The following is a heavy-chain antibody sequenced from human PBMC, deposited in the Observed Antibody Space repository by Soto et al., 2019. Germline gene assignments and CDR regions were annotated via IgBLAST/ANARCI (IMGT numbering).Heavy chain of an antibody. J-gene: IGHJ4*02. CDR3: ARHTNGYNPLEY. CDR2: IHPGNSDA. Sequence: GESLKISCEGSGYTFSTYWIGWVRQIPGEGLEWVGIIHPGNSDARYSPSFQGQVTISADTSINTAYLQWRSLKASDTAFYYCARHTNGYNPLEYWGQGTLVTVS. D-gene: IGHD5-12*01. CDR1: GYTFSTYW. V-gene: IGHV5-51*01.